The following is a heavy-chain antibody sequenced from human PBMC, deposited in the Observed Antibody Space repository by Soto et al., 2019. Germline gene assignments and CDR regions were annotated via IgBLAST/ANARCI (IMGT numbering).Heavy chain of an antibody. J-gene: IGHJ6*02. V-gene: IGHV3-48*02. CDR3: ARDPRAPVTMVRGVI. D-gene: IGHD3-10*01. Sequence: VVSLRIWCAASGVTFMSYSMNWVRQAPGKGLEWVSYISSSSSTIYYADSVKGRFTISRDNAKNSLYLQMNSLRDEDTAVYYCARDPRAPVTMVRGVIWGQGTTVTVSS. CDR2: ISSSSSTI. CDR1: GVTFMSYS.